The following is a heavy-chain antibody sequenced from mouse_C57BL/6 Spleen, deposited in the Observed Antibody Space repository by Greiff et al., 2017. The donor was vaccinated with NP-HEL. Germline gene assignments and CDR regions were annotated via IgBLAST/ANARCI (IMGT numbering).Heavy chain of an antibody. CDR1: GYTFTSYW. Sequence: VQLQESGAELVMPGASVKLSCKASGYTFTSYWMHWVKQRPGQGLEWIGEIDPSDSYTNYNQKFKGKSTLTVDKSSSTAYMQLSSLTSEDSAVYYCARGGLLLFAYWGQGTLVTVSA. CDR2: IDPSDSYT. V-gene: IGHV1-69*01. J-gene: IGHJ3*01. CDR3: ARGGLLLFAY. D-gene: IGHD2-3*01.